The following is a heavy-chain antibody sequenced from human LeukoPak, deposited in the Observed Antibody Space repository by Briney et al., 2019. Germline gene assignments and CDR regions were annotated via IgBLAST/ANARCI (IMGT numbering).Heavy chain of an antibody. CDR3: ARGPRSSSWYTIGRTVAGTKSYYYYGMDV. CDR1: GGSFSGYY. J-gene: IGHJ6*02. CDR2: INHSGST. D-gene: IGHD6-13*01. Sequence: SETLSLTCAVYGGSFSGYYWSWIRQPPGKGLEWIGEINHSGSTNYNPSLKSRVTISVDTSKNQSSLKLGSVTAADTAVYYCARGPRSSSWYTIGRTVAGTKSYYYYGMDVWGQGTTVTVSS. V-gene: IGHV4-34*01.